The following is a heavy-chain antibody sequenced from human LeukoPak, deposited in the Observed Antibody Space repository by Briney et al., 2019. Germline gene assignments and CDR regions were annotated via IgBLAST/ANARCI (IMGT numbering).Heavy chain of an antibody. Sequence: GGSLRLFCAASGFIFSSYGMHWVRQAPGKGLEWVAVIWYDGSNKYYADSVKGRFTISRDNSKNTLYLQMNSLRAEDTAVYYCARSPTLEGDDAFDIWGQGTMVTVSS. CDR2: IWYDGSNK. CDR3: ARSPTLEGDDAFDI. CDR1: GFIFSSYG. V-gene: IGHV3-33*01. J-gene: IGHJ3*02. D-gene: IGHD2-21*02.